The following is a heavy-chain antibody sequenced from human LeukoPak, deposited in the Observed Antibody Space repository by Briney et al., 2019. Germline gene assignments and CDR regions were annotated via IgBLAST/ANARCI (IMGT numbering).Heavy chain of an antibody. V-gene: IGHV1-69*01. Sequence: GASVTVSCTASGGTFSSYAISWVRQAPGQGLEWMGGIIPIFGTANYAQKFQGRVTITADESTSTAYMELSSLRSEDTAVYYCARASGSYSNFDYWGQGTLVTVSS. J-gene: IGHJ4*02. D-gene: IGHD1-26*01. CDR2: IIPIFGTA. CDR1: GGTFSSYA. CDR3: ARASGSYSNFDY.